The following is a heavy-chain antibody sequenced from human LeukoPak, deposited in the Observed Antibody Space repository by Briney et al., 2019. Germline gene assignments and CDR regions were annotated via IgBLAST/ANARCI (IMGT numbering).Heavy chain of an antibody. Sequence: GGSLRLSCVAPGFSISSGYMTWARQAPGKALEWVSLLYSDGSAYYPDSVKGRFTISRDNSKSTLHLQMDTLRTEDTAMYYCARDPWQGSTTLHWGQGIMVTVSS. CDR2: LYSDGSA. D-gene: IGHD1-26*01. J-gene: IGHJ4*02. CDR1: GFSISSGY. CDR3: ARDPWQGSTTLH. V-gene: IGHV3-66*02.